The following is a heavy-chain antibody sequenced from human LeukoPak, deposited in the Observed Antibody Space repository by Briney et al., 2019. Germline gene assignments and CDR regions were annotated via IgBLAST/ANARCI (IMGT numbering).Heavy chain of an antibody. CDR2: ISSSSSYI. CDR1: GFTFSSYS. J-gene: IGHJ4*02. V-gene: IGHV3-21*01. CDR3: APAYGDYDY. Sequence: GGSLRLSCAASGFTFSSYSMNWVRQAPGKGLEWVSSISSSSSYIYYADSVKGLFTISRDDAKNSLYLQMNSLRAEDTAVYYCAPAYGDYDYWGQGTLVTVSS. D-gene: IGHD4-17*01.